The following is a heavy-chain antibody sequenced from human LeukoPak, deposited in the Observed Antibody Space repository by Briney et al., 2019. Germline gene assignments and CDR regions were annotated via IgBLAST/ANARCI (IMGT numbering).Heavy chain of an antibody. Sequence: GGSLRLSCAASGFTFDDYAMHWVRQAPGKGLEWVSLISGDGGSTYYADSVKGRFTISRDNSKNSLYLQMNSLRAEDTAVYYCARDAYYYDSSGNFPNDYWGQGTLVTVSS. J-gene: IGHJ4*02. CDR2: ISGDGGST. D-gene: IGHD3-22*01. CDR1: GFTFDDYA. V-gene: IGHV3-43*02. CDR3: ARDAYYYDSSGNFPNDY.